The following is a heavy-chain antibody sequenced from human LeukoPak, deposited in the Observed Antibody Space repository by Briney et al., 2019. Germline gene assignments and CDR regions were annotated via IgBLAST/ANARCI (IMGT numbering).Heavy chain of an antibody. V-gene: IGHV4-61*02. Sequence: SETLSLTCTVSGGSISSGSYYWSWIRQPAGKGLEWIGRIYTSGSTNYNPSLKSRVTISVDTSKNQLSLKLSSVTAADTAVCYCARGEGEGYDFWSGLVYYYMDVWGKGTTVTVSS. CDR3: ARGEGEGYDFWSGLVYYYMDV. CDR2: IYTSGST. CDR1: GGSISSGSYY. D-gene: IGHD3-3*01. J-gene: IGHJ6*03.